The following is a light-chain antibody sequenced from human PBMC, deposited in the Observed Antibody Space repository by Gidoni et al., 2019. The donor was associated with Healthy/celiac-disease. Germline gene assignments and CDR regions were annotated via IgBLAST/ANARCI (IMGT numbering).Light chain of an antibody. J-gene: IGLJ1*01. CDR2: GNS. V-gene: IGLV1-40*01. CDR3: QSYDSSMSGHYV. Sequence: SVLTQPPSVSGSPGQSVTISCTGSSSNIGAGYDVHWYQQLPGTAPKRLIYGNSNRPSGVPDRFSGSKSGTAASLAITGRQAEDEADYYCQSYDSSMSGHYVFGTGTKVTVL. CDR1: SSNIGAGYD.